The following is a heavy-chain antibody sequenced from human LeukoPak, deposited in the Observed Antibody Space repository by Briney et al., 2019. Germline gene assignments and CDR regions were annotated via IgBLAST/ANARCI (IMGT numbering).Heavy chain of an antibody. CDR2: IYYSGST. Sequence: PSETLSLTCTVSGGSISSSSYYWGWIRQPPGKGLEWIGSIYYSGSTYYNPSLKSRVTISVDTSKNQFSLKLSSVTAADTAVYYCARWDSAMATLDYWGQGTLVTVSS. J-gene: IGHJ4*02. CDR1: GGSISSSSYY. D-gene: IGHD5-18*01. V-gene: IGHV4-39*01. CDR3: ARWDSAMATLDY.